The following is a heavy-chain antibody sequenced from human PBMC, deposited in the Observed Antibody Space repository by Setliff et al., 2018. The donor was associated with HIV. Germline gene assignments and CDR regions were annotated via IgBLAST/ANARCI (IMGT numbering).Heavy chain of an antibody. Sequence: GESLTISCRTSGYNFATYYIAWVRQMPGKGPEWMGSVNPGDSSTQYNPSLQGQVTMSADKLINTAYLQWSSLKASDPAMYYCATRLLGYSGYGYWGQGTLVTVSS. D-gene: IGHD5-12*01. CDR2: VNPGDSST. V-gene: IGHV5-51*04. J-gene: IGHJ4*02. CDR3: ATRLLGYSGYGY. CDR1: GYNFATYY.